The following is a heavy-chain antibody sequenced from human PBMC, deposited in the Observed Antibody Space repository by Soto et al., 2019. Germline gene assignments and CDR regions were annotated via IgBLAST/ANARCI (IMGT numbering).Heavy chain of an antibody. CDR1: GYTFTSYG. Sequence: RASVKVSCKASGYTFTSYGISWLRQAPGQRLEWMGWISAYNGNTNYAQKLQGRVTMTTDTSTSTAYMELRSLRSDDTAVYYCARGFRYYDSSGPLDYWGQGTLVTVSS. V-gene: IGHV1-18*01. J-gene: IGHJ4*02. D-gene: IGHD3-22*01. CDR2: ISAYNGNT. CDR3: ARGFRYYDSSGPLDY.